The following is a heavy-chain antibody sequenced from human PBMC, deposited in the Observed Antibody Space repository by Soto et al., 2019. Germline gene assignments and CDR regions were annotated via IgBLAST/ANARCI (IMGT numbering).Heavy chain of an antibody. CDR3: ARDRHSGYDRIGSYYYYGMDV. J-gene: IGHJ6*02. V-gene: IGHV1-69*01. CDR1: GGTFSSYA. CDR2: IIPIFGTA. Sequence: SGKVSCKASGGTFSSYAISWVRQAPVQGLEWMGGIIPIFGTANYAQKFQGRVTITADESTSTAYMELSSLRSEDTAVYYCARDRHSGYDRIGSYYYYGMDVWGQGTTVTVSS. D-gene: IGHD5-12*01.